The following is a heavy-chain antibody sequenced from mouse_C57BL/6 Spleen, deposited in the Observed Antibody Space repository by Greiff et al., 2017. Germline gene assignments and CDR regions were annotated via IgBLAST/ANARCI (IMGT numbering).Heavy chain of an antibody. CDR3: ARGTTVDYYYAMDY. CDR1: GFTFSDYY. CDR2: INYDGSST. V-gene: IGHV5-16*01. D-gene: IGHD1-1*01. Sequence: EVKLVESEGGLVQPGSSMKLSCTASGFTFSDYYMAWVRQVPEKGLEWVANINYDGSSTYYLDSLKSRFIISRDNAKNILYLQMSSLKSEDTATYYCARGTTVDYYYAMDYWGQGTSVTVSS. J-gene: IGHJ4*01.